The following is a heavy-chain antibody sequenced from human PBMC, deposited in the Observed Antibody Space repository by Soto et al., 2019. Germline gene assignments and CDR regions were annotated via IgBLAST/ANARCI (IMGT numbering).Heavy chain of an antibody. V-gene: IGHV3-21*01. CDR2: ISGSSSYI. Sequence: GGSLRLSCAASGFTFSSYSMNWVRQAPGKGLEWVASISGSSSYIYYADSVKGRFTISRDNAKNSLYLQMNSLRAEDTAVYYCARVGIAVAGTYFANWGQGTLVTVSS. CDR3: ARVGIAVAGTYFAN. CDR1: GFTFSSYS. D-gene: IGHD6-19*01. J-gene: IGHJ4*02.